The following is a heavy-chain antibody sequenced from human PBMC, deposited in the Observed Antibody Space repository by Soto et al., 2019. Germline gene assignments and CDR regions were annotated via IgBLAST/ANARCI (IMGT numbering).Heavy chain of an antibody. V-gene: IGHV4-59*08. Sequence: SETLSLTCTVSGGSISSYYWSWIRQPPGKGLEWIGYIYYSGSTNYSPSLKSRVTISVDTSKNQFSLRLSSVTAADTAVYYCARRHLLYDAFDIWGQGTMVTVSS. CDR2: IYYSGST. J-gene: IGHJ3*02. CDR3: ARRHLLYDAFDI. CDR1: GGSISSYY. D-gene: IGHD3-16*01.